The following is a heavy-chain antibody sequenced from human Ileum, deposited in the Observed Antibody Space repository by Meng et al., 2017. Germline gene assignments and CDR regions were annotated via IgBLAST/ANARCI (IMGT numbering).Heavy chain of an antibody. Sequence: QWRRPQWGAGLLKPSETLSLTCAVYGGSFSGYYWSWIRQPPGKGLEWIGEINHSGSTNYNPSLKSRVTISVDTSKNQFSLKLSSVTAADTAVYYCARGGPWFDPWGQGTLVTVSS. J-gene: IGHJ5*02. CDR1: GGSFSGYY. CDR3: ARGGPWFDP. CDR2: INHSGST. V-gene: IGHV4-34*01.